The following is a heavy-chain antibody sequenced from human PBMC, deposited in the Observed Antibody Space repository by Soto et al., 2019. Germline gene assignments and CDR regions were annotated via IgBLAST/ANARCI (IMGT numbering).Heavy chain of an antibody. V-gene: IGHV1-3*01. CDR1: GYTFTSYA. Sequence: ASVQVSYKASGYTFTSYAMHWLRQAPGQRLEWMGWINAGNGNTKYSQKFQGRVTITRDTSASTAYMELSSLRSEDTAVYYCARGALGYYDSSGYYTRWGQGTLVTVSS. D-gene: IGHD3-22*01. J-gene: IGHJ4*02. CDR2: INAGNGNT. CDR3: ARGALGYYDSSGYYTR.